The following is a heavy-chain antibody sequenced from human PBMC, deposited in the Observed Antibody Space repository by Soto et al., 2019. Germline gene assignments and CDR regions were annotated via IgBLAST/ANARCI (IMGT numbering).Heavy chain of an antibody. CDR2: IYYSGST. D-gene: IGHD2-15*01. CDR1: AGSVSISTYY. Sequence: TLSLTCSFSAGSVSISTYYWSWIRQHPGKGLEWIGYIYYSGSTYYNPSLKSRVTISVDTSKNQFSLKLSSVTAADTAVYYCARGGGYCSGGSCFYYYSGMDVWGQGTTVTVSS. J-gene: IGHJ6*02. V-gene: IGHV4-31*03. CDR3: ARGGGYCSGGSCFYYYSGMDV.